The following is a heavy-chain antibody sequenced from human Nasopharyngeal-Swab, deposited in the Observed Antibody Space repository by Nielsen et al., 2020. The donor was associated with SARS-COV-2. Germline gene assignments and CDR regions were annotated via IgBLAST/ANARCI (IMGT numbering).Heavy chain of an antibody. J-gene: IGHJ3*02. Sequence: GESLKISCTASGFTFGDYAMSWVRQAPGKGLEWVGFIRSKACGGTTEYAASVKGRFTISRDDSKSIAYLQMNSLKTEDTAVYYCYLSAQLVRRAFDIWGQGTMVTVSS. CDR2: IRSKACGGTT. V-gene: IGHV3-49*04. CDR1: GFTFGDYA. CDR3: YLSAQLVRRAFDI. D-gene: IGHD6-13*01.